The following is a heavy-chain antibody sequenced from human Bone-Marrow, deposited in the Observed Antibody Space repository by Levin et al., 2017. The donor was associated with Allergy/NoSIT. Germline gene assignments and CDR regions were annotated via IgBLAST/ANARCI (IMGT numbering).Heavy chain of an antibody. Sequence: GGSLRLSCAASGFTFSSYWMSWVRQAPGKGLEWVANIKQDGSEKYYVDSVKGRFTISRDNAKNSLYLQMNSLRAEDTAVYYCARSRYIVGATTYYFDYWGQGTLVTVSS. CDR1: GFTFSSYW. V-gene: IGHV3-7*01. CDR2: IKQDGSEK. CDR3: ARSRYIVGATTYYFDY. D-gene: IGHD1-26*01. J-gene: IGHJ4*02.